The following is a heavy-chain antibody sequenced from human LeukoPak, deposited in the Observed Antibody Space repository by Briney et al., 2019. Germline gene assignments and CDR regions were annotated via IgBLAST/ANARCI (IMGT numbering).Heavy chain of an antibody. CDR3: ARAIGGYSYGDPYYMDV. CDR2: INHSGST. Sequence: KPSETLSLTCAVYGGSFSGYYWSWIRQPPGKGLEWIGEINHSGSTNYNPSLKSRVTISVDTSKNQFSLKLSSVTAADTAVYYCARAIGGYSYGDPYYMDVWGKGTTVTVSS. J-gene: IGHJ6*03. D-gene: IGHD5-18*01. V-gene: IGHV4-34*01. CDR1: GGSFSGYY.